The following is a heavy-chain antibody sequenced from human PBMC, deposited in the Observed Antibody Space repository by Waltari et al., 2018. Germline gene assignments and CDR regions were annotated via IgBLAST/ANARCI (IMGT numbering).Heavy chain of an antibody. V-gene: IGHV3-23*01. CDR1: GFNFRNNA. CDR2: ISGREDNT. Sequence: EAQLLQSGGGLRPPAGSLTASCSSAGFNFRNNAMSWVPQAPGKGLEWVSSISGREDNTYYADSVKGRFTISRDNSKNTLYLQMNNLRVEDTALYYCATISPLNTGLLLYADYGMDVWGQGTTVTVSS. J-gene: IGHJ6*02. D-gene: IGHD2-8*01. CDR3: ATISPLNTGLLLYADYGMDV.